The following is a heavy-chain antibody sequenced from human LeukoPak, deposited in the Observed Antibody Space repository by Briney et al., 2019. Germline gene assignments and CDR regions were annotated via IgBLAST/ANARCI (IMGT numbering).Heavy chain of an antibody. Sequence: NPSQTLSLTCTVSGGSISSGGYYWSWIRQHPGKGLEWIGYIYYSGSTYYNPSLKSRVTISVDTSKNQFSLKLSSVTAADTAVYYCARADYYGSGSYLPYYYYGMDVWGQGTTVTVSS. CDR3: ARADYYGSGSYLPYYYYGMDV. D-gene: IGHD3-10*01. J-gene: IGHJ6*02. V-gene: IGHV4-30-4*08. CDR1: GGSISSGGYY. CDR2: IYYSGST.